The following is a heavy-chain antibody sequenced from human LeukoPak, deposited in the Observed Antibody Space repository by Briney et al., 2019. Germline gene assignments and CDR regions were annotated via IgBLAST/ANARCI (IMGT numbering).Heavy chain of an antibody. J-gene: IGHJ4*02. V-gene: IGHV1-69*13. CDR2: IIPIFGTA. D-gene: IGHD5-12*01. CDR3: ARDADLSTGYERFDS. Sequence: GASVKVSCKASGGTFSSYAISWVRQAPGQGLEWMGGIIPIFGTANYAQKFQGRVTITADESTSAAYMELTSLTSDDTAVYYCARDADLSTGYERFDSWGQGTLVSVSS. CDR1: GGTFSSYA.